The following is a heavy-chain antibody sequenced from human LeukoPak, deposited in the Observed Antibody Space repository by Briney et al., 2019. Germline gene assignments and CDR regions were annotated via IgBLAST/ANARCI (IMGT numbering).Heavy chain of an antibody. CDR2: ISSSSSYI. D-gene: IGHD2-15*01. V-gene: IGHV3-21*01. CDR1: GFTFSSYS. Sequence: PGGSLRLSCAASGFTFSSYSMNWVRQAPGKGLEWVSSISSSSSYIYYADSVKGRFTISRDNAKNSLYLQMNSLRAEDTAVYYCARAVSGSSPMDVWGKGTTVTVSS. CDR3: ARAVSGSSPMDV. J-gene: IGHJ6*04.